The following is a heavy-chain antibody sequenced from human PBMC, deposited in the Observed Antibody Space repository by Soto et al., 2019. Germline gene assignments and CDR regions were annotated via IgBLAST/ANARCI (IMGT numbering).Heavy chain of an antibody. V-gene: IGHV4-61*01. CDR3: ARDGDSSSQNWFDP. Sequence: SETLSLTCTVSGGSVSSGSYYWSWIRQPPGKGLEWIGYIYYSGSTNYNPSLKSRATISVDTSKNQFSLKLSSVTAADTAVYYCARDGDSSSQNWFDPWGQGTLVTVSS. J-gene: IGHJ5*02. CDR1: GGSVSSGSYY. D-gene: IGHD6-13*01. CDR2: IYYSGST.